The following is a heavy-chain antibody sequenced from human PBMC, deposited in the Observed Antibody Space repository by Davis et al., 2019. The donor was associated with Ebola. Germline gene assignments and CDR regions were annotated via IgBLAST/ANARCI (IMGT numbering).Heavy chain of an antibody. D-gene: IGHD3-10*01. CDR1: GYTFTGYY. J-gene: IGHJ5*02. CDR2: ISAYNGNT. Sequence: ASVKVSCKASGYTFTGYYMHWVRQAPGQGLEWMGWISAYNGNTNYAQKLQGRVTMTTDTSTSTAYMELRSLRSDDTAVYYCARCPITMVRVPDWFDPWGQGTLVTVSS. V-gene: IGHV1-18*04. CDR3: ARCPITMVRVPDWFDP.